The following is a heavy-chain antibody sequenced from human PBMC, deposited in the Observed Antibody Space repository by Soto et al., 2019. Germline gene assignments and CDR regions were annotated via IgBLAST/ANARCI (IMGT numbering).Heavy chain of an antibody. CDR1: GFTFSNYW. D-gene: IGHD1-26*01. Sequence: EVRLVESGGGLVQPGGSLRLSCAASGFTFSNYWMNWVRQGPGKGLVWVSRINSDGSSIDYADSVKGRFTISRDNAKNTLYLQMNSLRAEDTAVYYCTRVRDSETYFDYWGQGTLVTVSS. CDR2: INSDGSSI. J-gene: IGHJ4*02. V-gene: IGHV3-74*01. CDR3: TRVRDSETYFDY.